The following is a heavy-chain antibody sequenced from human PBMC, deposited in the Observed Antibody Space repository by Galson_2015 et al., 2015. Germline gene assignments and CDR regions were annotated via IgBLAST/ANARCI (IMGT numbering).Heavy chain of an antibody. CDR1: GGSFSGYY. D-gene: IGHD6-19*01. J-gene: IGHJ4*02. V-gene: IGHV4-34*01. CDR3: ARRGPKKYSSGWFDY. Sequence: ETLSLTCAVYGGSFSGYYWSWIRQPPGKGLEWIGEINHSGSTNYNPSLKSRVTISVDTSKNQFSLKLSSVTAADTAVYYCARRGPKKYSSGWFDYWGQGTLVTVSS. CDR2: INHSGST.